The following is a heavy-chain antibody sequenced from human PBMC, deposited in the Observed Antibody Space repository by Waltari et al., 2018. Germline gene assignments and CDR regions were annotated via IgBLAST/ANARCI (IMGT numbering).Heavy chain of an antibody. CDR3: ARGTAYYRPADVFEF. J-gene: IGHJ3*01. V-gene: IGHV4-59*01. CDR2: VHYGGST. CDR1: GGSIHNYY. D-gene: IGHD3-10*01. Sequence: QVHLHESGPGLVRPSETLSLTCGVSGGSIHNYYWNWIRQTPGKGLEWIGYVHYGGSTDKNPSLKGRVTMSLDTSRNQFSLRLQAVTAADTAVYYCARGTAYYRPADVFEFWGQGTTVIVSS.